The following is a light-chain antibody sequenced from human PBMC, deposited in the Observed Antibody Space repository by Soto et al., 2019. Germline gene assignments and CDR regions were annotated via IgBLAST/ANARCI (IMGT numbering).Light chain of an antibody. CDR3: QKYNSAPWT. J-gene: IGKJ1*01. CDR1: QGISNY. V-gene: IGKV1-27*01. Sequence: DIQMTQSPSSLSASVGDRVTITCRASQGISNYLAWYQQKPGKVPKXLIYAASTLQSGVPSRFSGSGSGTDLTIIISSLQPEDVETYYCQKYNSAPWTFGQGTKVDIK. CDR2: AAS.